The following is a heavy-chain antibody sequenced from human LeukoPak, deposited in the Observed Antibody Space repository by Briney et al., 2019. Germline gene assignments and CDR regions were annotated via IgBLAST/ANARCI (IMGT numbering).Heavy chain of an antibody. CDR1: GGSISSYY. V-gene: IGHV4-59*01. D-gene: IGHD2-2*01. CDR2: IYYGGST. CDR3: ARGTRD. Sequence: SETLSLTCTVSGGSISSYYWSWIRQPPGKGLEWIGYIYYGGSTNYNPSLKSRVTISVDTSKNQFSLKLSSVTAADTAVYYCARGTRDWGQGTLVTVSS. J-gene: IGHJ4*02.